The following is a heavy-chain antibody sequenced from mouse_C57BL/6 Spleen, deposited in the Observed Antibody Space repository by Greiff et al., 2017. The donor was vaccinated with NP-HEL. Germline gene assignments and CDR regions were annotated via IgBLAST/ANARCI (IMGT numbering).Heavy chain of an antibody. CDR1: GFTFSSYA. Sequence: EVKLVESGGGLVKPGGSLKLSCAASGFTFSSYAMSWVRQTPEQRLEWVATISDGGSYTYYPDNVKGRFTISRDNAKNNLYLQRRHLKAEDTAMYYSERDRGYSNYVLFADWGKGTLVTVSA. V-gene: IGHV5-4*01. D-gene: IGHD2-5*01. J-gene: IGHJ3*01. CDR2: ISDGGSYT. CDR3: ERDRGYSNYVLFAD.